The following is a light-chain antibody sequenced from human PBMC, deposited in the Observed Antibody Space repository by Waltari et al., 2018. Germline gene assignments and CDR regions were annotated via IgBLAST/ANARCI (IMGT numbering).Light chain of an antibody. Sequence: QSALTQPRSVSGSPGQSVTISCTGTSSDVGGYNYVPWYQHHPGKAPKLMIYDVSKGPSGVPDRFSGSKSGDTASLTISGLQAEDEADYYCCSYAGSYTWVFGGGTKLTVL. CDR2: DVS. CDR3: CSYAGSYTWV. J-gene: IGLJ3*02. V-gene: IGLV2-11*01. CDR1: SSDVGGYNY.